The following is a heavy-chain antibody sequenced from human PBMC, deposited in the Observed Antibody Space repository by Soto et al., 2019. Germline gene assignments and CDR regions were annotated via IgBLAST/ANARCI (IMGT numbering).Heavy chain of an antibody. CDR3: ARLAMSARRGYYGMDV. Sequence: GESLRISCKGSGYSFLNYWISWVRQMPGKGLEWMGRIDPSDSYTNYSPSFQGHVTISADKSISTAYLQWSSLKASDTAMYYCARLAMSARRGYYGMDVWGQGTTVTVSS. CDR1: GYSFLNYW. D-gene: IGHD5-18*01. CDR2: IDPSDSYT. V-gene: IGHV5-10-1*01. J-gene: IGHJ6*02.